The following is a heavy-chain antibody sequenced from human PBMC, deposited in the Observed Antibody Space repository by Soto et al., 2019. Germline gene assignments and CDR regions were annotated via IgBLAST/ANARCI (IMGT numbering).Heavy chain of an antibody. Sequence: ASVKVSCKASGYIFTAFYIHWVRQAPGQGLEWMGCISPINGVTQYVQSFQGRVTMTRDTYVTTVYMDLSRLTYDDTAVYYCPRPNTGDDDEFDYWGQGARVTVSS. CDR2: ISPINGVT. CDR3: PRPNTGDDDEFDY. V-gene: IGHV1-2*02. CDR1: GYIFTAFY. D-gene: IGHD5-12*01. J-gene: IGHJ4*02.